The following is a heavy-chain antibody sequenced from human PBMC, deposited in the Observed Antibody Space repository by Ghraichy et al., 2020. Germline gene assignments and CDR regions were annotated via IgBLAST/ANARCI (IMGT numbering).Heavy chain of an antibody. CDR1: GFTFSSYG. Sequence: GGSLRLSCAASGFTFSSYGMHWVRQAPGKGLEWVAVISYDGSNKYYADSVKGRFTISRDNSKNTLYLQMNSLRAEDTAVYYCAKEVEWLPFDYWGQGTLVTVSS. CDR2: ISYDGSNK. V-gene: IGHV3-30*18. J-gene: IGHJ4*02. CDR3: AKEVEWLPFDY. D-gene: IGHD5-12*01.